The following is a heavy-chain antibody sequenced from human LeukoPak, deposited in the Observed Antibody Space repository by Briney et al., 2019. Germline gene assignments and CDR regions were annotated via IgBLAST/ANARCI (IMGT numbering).Heavy chain of an antibody. CDR1: GGSVSSAGYY. Sequence: PSETLSLTCTVSGGSVSSAGYYWTWIRQPPGQGLEWIGYIYHSGTTKYNPSLKSRVTISLDTFKNQFSLKLSSVTAADTAVYYCARVDYSHYFDLWGRGTLVTVSS. CDR2: IYHSGTT. D-gene: IGHD3-16*01. V-gene: IGHV4-61*08. CDR3: ARVDYSHYFDL. J-gene: IGHJ2*01.